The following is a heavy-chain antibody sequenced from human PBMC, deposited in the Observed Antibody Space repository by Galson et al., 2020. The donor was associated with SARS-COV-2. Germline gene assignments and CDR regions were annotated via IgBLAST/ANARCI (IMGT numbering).Heavy chain of an antibody. J-gene: IGHJ4*02. V-gene: IGHV6-1*01. D-gene: IGHD3-3*02. CDR2: TYYRSEWYT. CDR1: GDSVSSPNDVGNGVA. CDR3: ARGKHSAVDY. Sequence: PSETLSLTCAISGDSVSSPNDVGNGVAWNWIRRSPTRGLEWLGRTYYRSEWYTDYAEFVESRITINPDTSKNQFSLQLRSVTPDDSAVYYCARGKHSAVDYWGQGILVAVSS.